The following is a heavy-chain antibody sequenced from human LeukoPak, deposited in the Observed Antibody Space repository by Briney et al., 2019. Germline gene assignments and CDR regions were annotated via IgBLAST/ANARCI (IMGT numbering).Heavy chain of an antibody. CDR3: ARGVEYYDSSGYHNWFDP. CDR2: IYYSGST. Sequence: PSETLSLTCTVSGGSISSGGYYWSWIRQHPGKGLEWIGYIYYSGSTYYNPSLKSRVTISVDTSKNQFSLKLSSVTAADTAVYYCARGVEYYDSSGYHNWFDPWGREPWSPSPQ. CDR1: GGSISSGGYY. V-gene: IGHV4-31*03. D-gene: IGHD3-22*01. J-gene: IGHJ5*02.